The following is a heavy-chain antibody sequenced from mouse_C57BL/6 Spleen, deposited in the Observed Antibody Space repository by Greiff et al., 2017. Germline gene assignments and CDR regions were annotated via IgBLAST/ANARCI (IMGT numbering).Heavy chain of an antibody. J-gene: IGHJ2*01. Sequence: QVQLQQSGAELVRPGTSVKMSCKASGYTFTNYWIGWAKQRPGHGLEWIGDIYPGGGYTNYNEKFKGKATLTADKSSSTAYMQFSSLTSEDSAIYYCARRTGTDFDYWGQGTTRTVSS. CDR1: GYTFTNYW. CDR3: ARRTGTDFDY. D-gene: IGHD4-1*01. V-gene: IGHV1-63*01. CDR2: IYPGGGYT.